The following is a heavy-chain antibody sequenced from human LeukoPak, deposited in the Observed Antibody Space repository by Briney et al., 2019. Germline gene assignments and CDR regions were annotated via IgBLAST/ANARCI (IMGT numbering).Heavy chain of an antibody. J-gene: IGHJ4*02. Sequence: SETLSLTCTVSGGSISSSSYYWGWIRQPPGKGLEWIGSIYYSGSTYYNPSLKSRVTISVDTSKNQFSLKLSSMTAADTAVYYCARHSVSYYYDSSGYYPGFFDYWGQGTLVTVSS. V-gene: IGHV4-39*01. CDR3: ARHSVSYYYDSSGYYPGFFDY. CDR1: GGSISSSSYY. CDR2: IYYSGST. D-gene: IGHD3-22*01.